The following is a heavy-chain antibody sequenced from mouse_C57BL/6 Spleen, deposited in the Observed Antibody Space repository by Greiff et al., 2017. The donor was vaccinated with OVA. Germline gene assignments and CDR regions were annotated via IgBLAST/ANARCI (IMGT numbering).Heavy chain of an antibody. D-gene: IGHD1-1*01. CDR3: ASSRHYGY. V-gene: IGHV1-50*01. CDR1: GYTFTSYW. Sequence: VQLQQPGAELVKPGASVKLSCKASGYTFTSYWMQWVKQRPGQGLEWIGEIDPSDSYTNYNQKFKGKATLTVDTSSSTAYMQLSSLTSEDSAVYYCASSRHYGYWGQGTTLTVSS. J-gene: IGHJ2*01. CDR2: IDPSDSYT.